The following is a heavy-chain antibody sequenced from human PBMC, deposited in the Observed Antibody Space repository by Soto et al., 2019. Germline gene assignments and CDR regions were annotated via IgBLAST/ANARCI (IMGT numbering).Heavy chain of an antibody. CDR3: ARGLRNYYGVDV. V-gene: IGHV3-74*01. CDR1: GFTFSSHW. Sequence: EVQVVESGGGLVQPGGSLRLSCIASGFTFSSHWMHWVRQAPGKGLVWVSRVKYDGRTTNYADSVKGRFTISRDNAKNTVYLQMNRLRAEDTGVYYCARGLRNYYGVDVWGQGTTVTVSS. CDR2: VKYDGRTT. J-gene: IGHJ6*02. D-gene: IGHD5-12*01.